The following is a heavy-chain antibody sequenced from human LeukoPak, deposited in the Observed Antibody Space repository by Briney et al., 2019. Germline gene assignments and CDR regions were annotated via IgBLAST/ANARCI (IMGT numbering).Heavy chain of an antibody. CDR2: INHSGST. CDR1: GGSFSGYY. CDR3: ARGVRGSGWYGSLFGY. J-gene: IGHJ4*02. Sequence: SETLSLTCAVYGGSFSGYYWSWIRQPSGKGLEWIGEINHSGSTNYNPSLKSRVTISVDTSKNQFSLKLSSVTAADTAVYYCARGVRGSGWYGSLFGYWGQGTLVTVSS. V-gene: IGHV4-34*01. D-gene: IGHD6-19*01.